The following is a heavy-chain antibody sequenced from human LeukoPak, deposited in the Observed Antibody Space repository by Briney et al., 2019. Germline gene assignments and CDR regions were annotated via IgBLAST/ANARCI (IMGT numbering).Heavy chain of an antibody. D-gene: IGHD2-2*01. CDR1: GFTFSSYS. J-gene: IGHJ4*02. CDR2: ISSSSSYI. V-gene: IGHV3-21*01. Sequence: GGSLRLSCAASGFTFSSYSMNWVRQAPGKGLEWVSSISSSSSYIYYADSVKGRFTISRDNAKNSLYLQMNSLRAEDTAVYYCARARGGGIVVVPAARHRYYYFDYWGQGTLVTVSS. CDR3: ARARGGGIVVVPAARHRYYYFDY.